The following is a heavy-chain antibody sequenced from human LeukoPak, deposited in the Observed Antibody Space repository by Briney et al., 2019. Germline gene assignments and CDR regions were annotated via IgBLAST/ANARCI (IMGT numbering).Heavy chain of an antibody. CDR2: ISSSGGNT. J-gene: IGHJ4*02. CDR3: AKDRDRQYFDY. Sequence: GGSLRLSCSASGFTFSSYTMHWVRQAPGKGLEDVSTISSSGGNTYYADSVKGRFTISRDNSKNTLYLQMNSLRAEDTAVYYCAKDRDRQYFDYWGQGTLVTVSS. CDR1: GFTFSSYT. D-gene: IGHD3-10*01. V-gene: IGHV3-64*04.